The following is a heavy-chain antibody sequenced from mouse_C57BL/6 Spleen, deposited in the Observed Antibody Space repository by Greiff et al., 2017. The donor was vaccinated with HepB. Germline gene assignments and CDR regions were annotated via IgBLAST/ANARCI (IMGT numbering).Heavy chain of an antibody. CDR3: APLQDYYGSPVIAY. CDR1: GFNIKNTY. CDR2: IDPANGNT. V-gene: IGHV14-3*01. D-gene: IGHD1-1*01. Sequence: EVMLVESVAELVRPGASVKLSCTASGFNIKNTYMHWVKQRPEQGLEWIGRIDPANGNTKYAPKFQGKATITADTSSNTAYLQLSSLTSEDTAIYYCAPLQDYYGSPVIAYWGQGTLVTVSA. J-gene: IGHJ3*01.